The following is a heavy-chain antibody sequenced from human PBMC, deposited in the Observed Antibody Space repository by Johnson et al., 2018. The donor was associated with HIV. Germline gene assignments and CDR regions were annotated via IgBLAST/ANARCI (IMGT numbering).Heavy chain of an antibody. CDR2: ISYDGSNK. CDR3: ARGAPWSGSDAFDV. CDR1: GFTLSSYG. Sequence: QVQLVESGGGVVQPGRSLRLSCAASGFTLSSYGMHWVRQAPGKGLEWVAVISYDGSNKYYADSVKGRFTITRDNSKNTLYLQMNSLRAEDTALYYCARGAPWSGSDAFDVWGQGTMVTVSS. D-gene: IGHD3-3*01. J-gene: IGHJ3*01. V-gene: IGHV3-30*03.